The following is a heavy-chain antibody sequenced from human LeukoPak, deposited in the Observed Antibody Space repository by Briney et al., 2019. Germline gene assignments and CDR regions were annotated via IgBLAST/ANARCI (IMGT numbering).Heavy chain of an antibody. J-gene: IGHJ6*02. V-gene: IGHV1-69*04. CDR3: ARGFVDTAMVNYYYYGMDV. CDR2: IIPILGIA. D-gene: IGHD5-18*01. Sequence: SVKVSCKASGGTFSSYAISWVRQAPGQGLEWMGRIIPILGIANYAQKFQGRVTITADKSTSTAYMKLSSLRSEDTAVYYCARGFVDTAMVNYYYYGMDVWGQGTTVTVSS. CDR1: GGTFSSYA.